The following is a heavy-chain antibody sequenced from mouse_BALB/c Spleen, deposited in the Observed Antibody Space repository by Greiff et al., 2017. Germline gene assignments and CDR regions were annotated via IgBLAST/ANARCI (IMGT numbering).Heavy chain of an antibody. J-gene: IGHJ3*01. D-gene: IGHD2-1*01. Sequence: EVMLVESGGGLVKPGGSLKLSCAASGFTFSSYAMSWVRQTPEKRLEWVASISSGGSTYYPDSVKGRFTISRDNARNILYLQMSSLRSEDTAMYYCARGQGNYVNWFAYWGQGTLVTVSA. CDR1: GFTFSSYA. CDR2: ISSGGST. CDR3: ARGQGNYVNWFAY. V-gene: IGHV5-6-5*01.